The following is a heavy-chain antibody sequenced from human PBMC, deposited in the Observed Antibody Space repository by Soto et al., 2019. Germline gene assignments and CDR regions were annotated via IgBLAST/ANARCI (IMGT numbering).Heavy chain of an antibody. CDR1: GFTFRSYA. J-gene: IGHJ5*02. CDR3: ARDHVVSRNWFDP. CDR2: INSDGSST. Sequence: PGGSLRLSCAASGFTFRSYAMSWVRQAPGKGLVWVSRINSDGSSTSYADSVKGRFTISRDNAKNTLYLQMNSLRAEDTAVYYCARDHVVSRNWFDPWGQGTLVTVSS. V-gene: IGHV3-74*01. D-gene: IGHD2-21*01.